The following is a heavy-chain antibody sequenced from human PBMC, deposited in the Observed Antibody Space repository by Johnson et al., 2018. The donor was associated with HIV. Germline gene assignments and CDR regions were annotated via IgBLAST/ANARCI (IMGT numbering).Heavy chain of an antibody. CDR3: TTDLSPGRGAFDI. D-gene: IGHD1-1*01. CDR2: IKQDGSEK. J-gene: IGHJ3*02. V-gene: IGHV3-7*03. CDR1: GFTFSSYW. Sequence: VQLVESGGGLVQPGGSLRLSCAASGFTFSSYWMSWVRQAPGKGLEWVANIKQDGSEKYYVDSVQGRFTLSRDNAKNSLYLQMNSLRAEDTAVYYCTTDLSPGRGAFDIWGQGIMVTVSS.